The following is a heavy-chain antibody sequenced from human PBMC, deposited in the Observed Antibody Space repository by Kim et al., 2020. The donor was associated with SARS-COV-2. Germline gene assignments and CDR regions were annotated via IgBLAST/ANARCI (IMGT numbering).Heavy chain of an antibody. CDR1: GGTFSSYA. CDR2: IIPILGIA. CDR3: ARDPRDSSGWLKTGKLDY. D-gene: IGHD6-19*01. Sequence: SVKVSCKASGGTFSSYAISWVRQAPGQGLEWMGRIIPILGIANYAQKFQGRVTITADKSTSTAYMELSSLRSEDTAVYYCARDPRDSSGWLKTGKLDYWGQGTLVTVSS. V-gene: IGHV1-69*04. J-gene: IGHJ4*02.